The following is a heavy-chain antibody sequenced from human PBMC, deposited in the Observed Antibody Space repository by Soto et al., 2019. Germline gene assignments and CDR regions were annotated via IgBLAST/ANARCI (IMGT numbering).Heavy chain of an antibody. CDR3: ASLWGSGWYYFDY. V-gene: IGHV3-74*01. J-gene: IGHJ4*02. CDR2: INSDGSST. Sequence: GGSLRLSCAASGFTFSSYWMHWVRQAPGKGLVWVSRINSDGSSTSYADSVKGRFTISRDNAKNTLYLQMNSLRAEYTAVYYCASLWGSGWYYFDYWGQGTLVTVSS. CDR1: GFTFSSYW. D-gene: IGHD6-19*01.